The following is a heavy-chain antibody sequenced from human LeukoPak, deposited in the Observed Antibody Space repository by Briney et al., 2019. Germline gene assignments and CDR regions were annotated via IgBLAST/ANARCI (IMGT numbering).Heavy chain of an antibody. CDR1: GYTFTGYY. Sequence: ASVKVSCKASGYTFTGYYMHWVRQAPGQGLEWMGWINPNSGGTNYAQKFQGRVTMTRDTSISTAYRELSRLRSDDTAVYYCARGRVVVVAATRYYYYMDVWGKGTTVTISS. D-gene: IGHD2-15*01. CDR3: ARGRVVVVAATRYYYYMDV. V-gene: IGHV1-2*02. J-gene: IGHJ6*03. CDR2: INPNSGGT.